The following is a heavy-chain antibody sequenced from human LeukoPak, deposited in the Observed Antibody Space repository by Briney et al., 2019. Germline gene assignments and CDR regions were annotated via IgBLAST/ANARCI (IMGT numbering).Heavy chain of an antibody. V-gene: IGHV3-33*01. CDR1: GFTFSSYG. CDR2: IWYDGSNK. CDR3: ARAGPRGENPYSSSWYRAAPLNPYY. J-gene: IGHJ4*02. D-gene: IGHD6-13*01. Sequence: PGGSLRLSCAASGFTFSSYGMHWVRQAPGKGLEWVAVIWYDGSNKYYADSVKGRFTISRDNSKNTLYLQMNSLRAEDTAVYYCARAGPRGENPYSSSWYRAAPLNPYYWGQGTLVTVSS.